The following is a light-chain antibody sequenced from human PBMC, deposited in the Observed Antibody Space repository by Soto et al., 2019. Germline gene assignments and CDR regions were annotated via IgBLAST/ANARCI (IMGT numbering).Light chain of an antibody. V-gene: IGKV1-5*03. CDR2: KAS. Sequence: DIQMTQSPSTLSVSVGDRVTITCRASQSISTWLAWYQQKPGKAPNLLIYKASSLESGVPSRFSGSGSGTEFTLTISSLQPDDSATYYCQQYNSYSWTFGQGTKV. J-gene: IGKJ1*01. CDR1: QSISTW. CDR3: QQYNSYSWT.